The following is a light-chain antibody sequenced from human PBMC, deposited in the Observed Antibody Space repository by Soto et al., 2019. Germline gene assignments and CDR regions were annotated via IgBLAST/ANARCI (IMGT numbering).Light chain of an antibody. CDR1: QGTRND. CDR2: AAS. CDR3: QQYGSSPS. V-gene: IGKV1-17*01. J-gene: IGKJ1*01. Sequence: TQSPSSLSASVGDRVTITCRASQGTRNDLGWYQQKPGKAPKRLIYAASSLQSGVPSRFSGSGFGTEFTLTISSLQPEDFAVYYCQQYGSSPSFGQGTKVDIK.